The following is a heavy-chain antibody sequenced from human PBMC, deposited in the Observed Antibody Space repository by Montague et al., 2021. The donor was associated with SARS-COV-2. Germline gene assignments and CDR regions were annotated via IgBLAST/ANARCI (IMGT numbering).Heavy chain of an antibody. CDR1: GGSISSSNW. CDR3: ARDLLRYCSSTSCYNDAFDI. CDR2: IYHSGST. J-gene: IGHJ3*02. Sequence: SETLSLTCAVSGGSISSSNWWSWVRQPPGKGLEWIGEIYHSGSTNYNPPLKSRVTISVDKSKNQFSLKLSSVTAADTAVYYCARDLLRYCSSTSCYNDAFDIWGQGTMVTVSS. D-gene: IGHD2-2*01. V-gene: IGHV4-4*02.